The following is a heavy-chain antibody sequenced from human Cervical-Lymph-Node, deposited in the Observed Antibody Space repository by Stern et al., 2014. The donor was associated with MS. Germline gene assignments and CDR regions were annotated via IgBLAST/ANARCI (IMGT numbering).Heavy chain of an antibody. Sequence: EESGPTLVKPTQTLRLTCTFSGFSLTTITVGVGWIRQPPGKALEWLALIYGSDDKRYSPSLKNRLTITKDTSRNQVVLTMTNIDPVDTATYYCAHRQGIQPYFNNWGQVTLVTVSS. J-gene: IGHJ4*02. CDR2: IYGSDDK. CDR1: GFSLTTITVG. V-gene: IGHV2-5*01. CDR3: AHRQGIQPYFNN. D-gene: IGHD3-10*01.